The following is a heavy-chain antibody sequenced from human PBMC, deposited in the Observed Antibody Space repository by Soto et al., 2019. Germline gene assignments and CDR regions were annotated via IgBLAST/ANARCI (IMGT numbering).Heavy chain of an antibody. J-gene: IGHJ5*02. V-gene: IGHV4-59*01. CDR1: CGSISSYY. CDR3: AGCTTGVFYL. Sequence: SETLSLTCNVSCGSISSYYWSCIRQPPGKGLEWIGYIYSSGSTNYNPSLKSQVTISVDTSKNQFSLKLSSVTAADTAVYYCAGCTTGVFYLWGQGTLVTVSS. D-gene: IGHD2-8*01. CDR2: IYSSGST.